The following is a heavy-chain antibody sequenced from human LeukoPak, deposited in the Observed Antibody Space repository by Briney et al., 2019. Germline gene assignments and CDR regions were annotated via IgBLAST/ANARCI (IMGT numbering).Heavy chain of an antibody. CDR2: IYYSGST. J-gene: IGHJ5*02. CDR1: GGSISSYY. D-gene: IGHD6-19*01. V-gene: IGHV4-59*01. CDR3: ARDIRYSSGFQGPYNWFDP. Sequence: PSETLSLTCTVSGGSISSYYWSWIRQPPGKGLEWIGYIYYSGSTNYNPSLKSRVTISVDTSKNQFSLKLSSVTAADTAVYYCARDIRYSSGFQGPYNWFDPWGQGTLVTVSS.